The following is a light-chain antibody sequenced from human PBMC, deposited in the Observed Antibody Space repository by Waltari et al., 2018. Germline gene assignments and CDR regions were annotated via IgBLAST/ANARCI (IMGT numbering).Light chain of an antibody. V-gene: IGLV1-40*01. CDR3: QSYDSSLSDWV. J-gene: IGLJ2*01. CDR1: SSNIGAGYD. Sequence: QSVLTQPPSVSGAPGQRVTISCTGSSSNIGAGYDVHWYQQLPGTVPKLLIFFTSTRPSGVPDRFAGSKSGTSASLAITGLQAEDEADYYCQSYDSSLSDWVFGGGTKLTVL. CDR2: FTS.